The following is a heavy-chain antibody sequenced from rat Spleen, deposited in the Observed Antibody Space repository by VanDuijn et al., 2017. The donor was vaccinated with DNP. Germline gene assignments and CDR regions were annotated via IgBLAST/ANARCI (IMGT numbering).Heavy chain of an antibody. CDR3: VRWNSGHFDY. V-gene: IGHV5-22*01. J-gene: IGHJ2*01. D-gene: IGHD4-3*01. CDR2: IRYDGGGT. Sequence: EVQLVESGGDLVQPGRSLKLFCAASGFTFSDYYMAWIRQAPTKGLEWVAYIRYDGGGTKYADSVKGRFTISRDNAKNTLYLQMNSLRSEDMATYYCVRWNSGHFDYWGQGVMVTVSS. CDR1: GFTFSDYY.